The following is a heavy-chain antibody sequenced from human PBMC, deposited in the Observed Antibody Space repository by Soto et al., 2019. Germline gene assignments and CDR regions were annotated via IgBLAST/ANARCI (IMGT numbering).Heavy chain of an antibody. Sequence: SETLSLTCTVSGGSISRGDFYWTWLRQFPGQGLEWIGYIYYSGNTHYNPSLRSRLSMSVDTSLNQFSLNLTSVTAADTAVYYCARDLLTTGGDAYDIWGQGTLVTVSS. CDR2: IYYSGNT. D-gene: IGHD3-22*01. J-gene: IGHJ3*02. V-gene: IGHV4-30-4*01. CDR1: GGSISRGDFY. CDR3: ARDLLTTGGDAYDI.